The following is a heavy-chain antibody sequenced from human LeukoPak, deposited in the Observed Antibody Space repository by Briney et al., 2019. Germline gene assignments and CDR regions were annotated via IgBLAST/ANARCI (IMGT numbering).Heavy chain of an antibody. CDR1: GGSISSGDYY. V-gene: IGHV4-30-4*01. D-gene: IGHD2-21*01. J-gene: IGHJ4*02. CDR2: IYYSGST. Sequence: PSETLSLTCTVSGGSISSGDYYWSWIRQPPGKGLEWIGYIYYSGSTYYNPSLKSRVTISVDTSKNQFPLKLSSVTAADTAVYYCASFYQAYYFDYWGQGTLVTVSS. CDR3: ASFYQAYYFDY.